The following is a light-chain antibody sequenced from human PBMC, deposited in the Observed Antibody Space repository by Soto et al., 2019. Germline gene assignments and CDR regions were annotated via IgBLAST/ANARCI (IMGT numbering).Light chain of an antibody. V-gene: IGKV3-15*01. CDR3: QQYGSSGT. CDR2: DAS. Sequence: EIVMTQSPATLSVSPGERATLSCRASHSINSHLAWYQQKYGQAPRLLIHDASTRATGFPARFSGRGSGTEFTLTISRLEPEDFAVYYCQQYGSSGTFGQGTKVDIK. CDR1: HSINSH. J-gene: IGKJ1*01.